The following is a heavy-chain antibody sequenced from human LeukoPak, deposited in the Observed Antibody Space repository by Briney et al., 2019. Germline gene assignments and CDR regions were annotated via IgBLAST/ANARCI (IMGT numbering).Heavy chain of an antibody. CDR3: AKDPDAYYYDSSGYYLGAFDI. CDR2: ISSSSSYI. D-gene: IGHD3-22*01. CDR1: GFTFSSYA. Sequence: GGSLRLSCAASGFTFSSYAMSWVRQAPGKGLEWVSSISSSSSYIYYADSVKGRFTISRDNAKNSLYLQMNSLRAEDTDVYYCAKDPDAYYYDSSGYYLGAFDIWGQGTMVTVSS. V-gene: IGHV3-21*04. J-gene: IGHJ3*02.